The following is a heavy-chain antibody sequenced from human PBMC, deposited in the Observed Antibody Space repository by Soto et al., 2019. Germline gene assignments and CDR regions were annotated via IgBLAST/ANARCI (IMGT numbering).Heavy chain of an antibody. CDR2: INANSGGT. V-gene: IGHV1-2*02. D-gene: IGHD3-22*01. Sequence: GASVKVSCKASGYAFTGYYIHWVRQAPGQGLEWMGWINANSGGTNYAQKFEERVTMTSDTSITTAYMELQRLKSDDTAVYYCARDSSSWYNGDMDVWGQGTTVTVS. J-gene: IGHJ6*02. CDR1: GYAFTGYY. CDR3: ARDSSSWYNGDMDV.